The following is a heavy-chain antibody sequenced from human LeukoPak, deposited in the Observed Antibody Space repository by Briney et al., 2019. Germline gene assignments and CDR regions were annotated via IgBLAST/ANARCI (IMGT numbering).Heavy chain of an antibody. J-gene: IGHJ4*02. Sequence: GGSLRLSCAASGFTFSSYSMNWVRQAPGKGLEWVSSISSSSSYIYYADSVKGRFTISRDNAKNSLYLQMNSLRAEDTAVYYCARDKQSGYSLNFDYWGQGTLVTVSS. CDR2: ISSSSSYI. CDR1: GFTFSSYS. V-gene: IGHV3-21*01. D-gene: IGHD3-22*01. CDR3: ARDKQSGYSLNFDY.